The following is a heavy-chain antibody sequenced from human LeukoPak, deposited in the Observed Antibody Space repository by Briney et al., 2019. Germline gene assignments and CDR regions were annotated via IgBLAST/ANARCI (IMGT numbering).Heavy chain of an antibody. CDR2: IYYSEIT. CDR1: GDSISSYY. Sequence: AETLSLPCTVSGDSISSYYWIWIRQPPGKGLEWTGYIYYSEITNYNPSLKSRVTISVDTSKNQFSLKLSAVPAADTAVHYCAKARAVAPGLWGQGTLVTVSS. V-gene: IGHV4-59*01. CDR3: AKARAVAPGL. J-gene: IGHJ4*02. D-gene: IGHD6-19*01.